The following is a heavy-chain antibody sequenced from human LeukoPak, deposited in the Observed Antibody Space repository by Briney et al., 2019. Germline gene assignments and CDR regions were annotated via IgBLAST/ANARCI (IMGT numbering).Heavy chain of an antibody. Sequence: ASVKVSCKSCGATFTDYGISWVRHGPGQGLEWMGRIIPIFTTANYAQKFQGRVTITADTSTNTAYMELTRLRSEDSAVYYCASDEVFEYYFDYWGQGTLVTVSS. CDR2: IIPIFTTA. CDR1: GATFTDYG. V-gene: IGHV1-69*06. D-gene: IGHD2/OR15-2a*01. J-gene: IGHJ4*02. CDR3: ASDEVFEYYFDY.